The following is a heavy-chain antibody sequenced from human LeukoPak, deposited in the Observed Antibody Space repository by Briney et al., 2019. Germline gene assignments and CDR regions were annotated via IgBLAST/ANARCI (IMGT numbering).Heavy chain of an antibody. J-gene: IGHJ6*03. CDR1: GYTFTSYG. D-gene: IGHD2-2*03. CDR2: ISAYNGNT. CDR3: ARESSGYCSSTSCYEFDYYYYYIDV. Sequence: GASVKVSCKASGYTFTSYGISWVRQAPGQGLEWMRWISAYNGNTNYAQKLQGRVTMTTDTSTSTAYMELSSLRSEDTAVYYCARESSGYCSSTSCYEFDYYYYYIDVWDKGTTVTVSS. V-gene: IGHV1-18*01.